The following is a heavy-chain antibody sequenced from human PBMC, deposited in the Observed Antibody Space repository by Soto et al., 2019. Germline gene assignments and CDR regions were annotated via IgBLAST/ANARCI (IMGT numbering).Heavy chain of an antibody. CDR1: GFTFSSYS. CDR2: ISSSSYI. D-gene: IGHD6-13*01. J-gene: IGHJ4*02. V-gene: IGHV3-21*01. Sequence: GGSLRLSCAASGFTFSSYSMNWVRQAPGKGLEWVSSISSSSYIYYADSVKGRFTISRDNAKNSLYLQMNSLRAEDTAVYYCARDGVFIAAAAYFDYWGQGTLVTVSS. CDR3: ARDGVFIAAAAYFDY.